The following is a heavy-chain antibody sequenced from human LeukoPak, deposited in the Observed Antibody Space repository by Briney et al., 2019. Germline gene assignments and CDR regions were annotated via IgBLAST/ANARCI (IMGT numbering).Heavy chain of an antibody. CDR1: GFTFSSYS. Sequence: GGSLRLSCAASGFTFSSYSMNWVRQAPGKGLEWVSYISSSSSTIYYADSAKGRFTISRDNAKNSLYLQMNSLRAEDTAVYYCAREAPNTMWNFDAFDIWGQGTMVTVSS. CDR3: AREAPNTMWNFDAFDI. D-gene: IGHD3-10*02. J-gene: IGHJ3*02. CDR2: ISSSSSTI. V-gene: IGHV3-48*01.